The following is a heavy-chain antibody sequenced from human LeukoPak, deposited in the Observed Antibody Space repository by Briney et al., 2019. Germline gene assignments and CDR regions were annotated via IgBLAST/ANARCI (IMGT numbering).Heavy chain of an antibody. CDR1: GGSISSYY. CDR2: IYYSGST. Sequence: SETLSLTCTVSGGSISSYYWSWIRQPPGKGLEWIGYIYYSGSTNYNPSLKSRVTVSVDTSKNRFSLKLSSVTAADTAVYYCAGLNSGSYYGLVDYWGQGTLVTVSS. J-gene: IGHJ4*02. CDR3: AGLNSGSYYGLVDY. D-gene: IGHD1-26*01. V-gene: IGHV4-59*01.